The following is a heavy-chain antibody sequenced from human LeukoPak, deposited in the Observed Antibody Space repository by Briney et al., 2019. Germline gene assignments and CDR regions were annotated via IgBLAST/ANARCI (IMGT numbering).Heavy chain of an antibody. J-gene: IGHJ4*02. CDR2: VSYDGSNK. CDR3: AKEYCSNSVCHSLDY. D-gene: IGHD2-8*01. CDR1: GFTFSGYP. V-gene: IGHV3-30-3*02. Sequence: GGSLRLSCAASGFTFSGYPIQWVRQAPGKGLEWVAVVSYDGSNKYYADSVKGRFTFSRDNSKNTLYLQMNSLRAEDTAVYYCAKEYCSNSVCHSLDYWGQGTLVTVSS.